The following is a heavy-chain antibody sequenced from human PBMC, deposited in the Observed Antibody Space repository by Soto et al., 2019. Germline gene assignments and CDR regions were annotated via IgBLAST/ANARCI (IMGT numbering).Heavy chain of an antibody. CDR1: GGTFSNYA. Sequence: QVHLVQSGAEVKKPGSSVNVSCKASGGTFSNYAITWVRQAPGQGLEWVGRIIPIFGTTNVAQKFQGRVTITADESTTTAYMELSGLRSDDTAVYYCAKDGGADGYCGNWLDPWGQRTLVTVSS. V-gene: IGHV1-69*15. CDR2: IIPIFGTT. D-gene: IGHD5-12*01. J-gene: IGHJ5*02. CDR3: AKDGGADGYCGNWLDP.